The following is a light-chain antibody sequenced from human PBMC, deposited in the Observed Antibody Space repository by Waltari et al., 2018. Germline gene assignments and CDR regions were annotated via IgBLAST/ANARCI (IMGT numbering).Light chain of an antibody. Sequence: QSALPQPASVSGSPGQSITIPCTGTSSDVEVHNYVSWYQQHPGKAPKLMIYAVNKRPSGVSDRFSGSRSGNTASLTISGLQAEDEADYYCSSYTTSNTWVFGGGTKLTVL. J-gene: IGLJ3*02. CDR2: AVN. V-gene: IGLV2-14*03. CDR1: SSDVEVHNY. CDR3: SSYTTSNTWV.